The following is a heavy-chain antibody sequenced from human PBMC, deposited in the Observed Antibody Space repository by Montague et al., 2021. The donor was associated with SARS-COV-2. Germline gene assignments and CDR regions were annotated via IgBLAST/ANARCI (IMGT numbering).Heavy chain of an antibody. Sequence: SETLSLTCTVSGGAISTYFWSWIRQPPGKGLEWIGYIFYSGSTNYNPSLKGRITISVDTSKNQFSLRLTSVTAAGTAIYYCARDRQLYNSHSGFDSWGQGILVTVSS. V-gene: IGHV4-59*01. CDR2: IFYSGST. D-gene: IGHD3-3*01. CDR3: ARDRQLYNSHSGFDS. CDR1: GGAISTYF. J-gene: IGHJ4*02.